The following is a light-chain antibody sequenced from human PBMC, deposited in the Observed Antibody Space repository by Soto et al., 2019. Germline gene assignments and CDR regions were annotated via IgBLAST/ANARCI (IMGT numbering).Light chain of an antibody. CDR2: DAS. CDR3: QQRSNWRLT. Sequence: EIVLTQSPATLSLSPGERATLSCRASQTINSYLAWYQQKPGQTPRLLIYDASNRATGIPARFSGSGSGTDFTLTISSLEPEDFAVYYCQQRSNWRLTFGGGTKVEI. V-gene: IGKV3-11*01. J-gene: IGKJ4*01. CDR1: QTINSY.